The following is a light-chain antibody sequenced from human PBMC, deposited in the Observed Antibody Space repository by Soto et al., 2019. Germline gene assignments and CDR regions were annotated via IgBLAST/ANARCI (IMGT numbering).Light chain of an antibody. J-gene: IGLJ2*01. CDR3: AAWDDSLSGVV. CDR1: SSNIGSNY. V-gene: IGLV1-47*01. CDR2: RNN. Sequence: QSVLTQPPSASGTPGQRVTISFSGSSSNIGSNYVYWYQQLPGTAPKLLIYRNNQRPSGVPDQFSGAKSGTSASLAISGLRSEDEADYYCAAWDDSLSGVVFGGGTKLTVL.